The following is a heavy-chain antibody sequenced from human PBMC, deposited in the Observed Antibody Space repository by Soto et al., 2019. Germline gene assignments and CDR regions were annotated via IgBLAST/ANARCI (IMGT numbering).Heavy chain of an antibody. J-gene: IGHJ6*03. D-gene: IGHD2-2*01. CDR3: ARAFYCSSTSCYSDYYYYYYMDV. Sequence: VQLVESGGGLVKPGGSLRLSCAASGFTFSSYSMNWVRQAPGKGLEWVSSISSSSSYMYYADSVKGRFTISRDKAKNSLYLQMNILGAEDTAVYYCARAFYCSSTSCYSDYYYYYYMDVWGKGTTVTVSS. CDR1: GFTFSSYS. CDR2: ISSSSSYM. V-gene: IGHV3-21*01.